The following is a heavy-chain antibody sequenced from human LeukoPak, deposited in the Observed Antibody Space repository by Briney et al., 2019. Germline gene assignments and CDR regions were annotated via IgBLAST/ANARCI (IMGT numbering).Heavy chain of an antibody. CDR1: GFSLSTSGVG. J-gene: IGHJ5*02. D-gene: IGHD5-18*01. CDR2: IYWDDDK. Sequence: SGPTLVKPTQTLTLTCTFSGFSLSTSGVGVGWIRQPPGKALEWLALIYWDDDKRYSPSLKSRLTITKDTSKNQVVLTMTNMDPVDTATYYCALEHPGYSYGVNWFDPWGQGTLVTVSS. V-gene: IGHV2-5*02. CDR3: ALEHPGYSYGVNWFDP.